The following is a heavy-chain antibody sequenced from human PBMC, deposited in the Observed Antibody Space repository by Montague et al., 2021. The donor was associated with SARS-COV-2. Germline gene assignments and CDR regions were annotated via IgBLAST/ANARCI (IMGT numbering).Heavy chain of an antibody. D-gene: IGHD1-26*01. V-gene: IGHV4-4*02. CDR1: SQCVCSDNG. CDR3: ARKGSGRSDLAY. Sequence: SETLSLTCRGSSQCVCSDNGAAWERTPLGTSLERFSEIYHSGSTKYKPSLKSRVSMSVDKSWNQFSLRLTSVTAADTAIYYCARKGSGRSDLAYWGQGTLVTVSS. CDR2: IYHSGST. J-gene: IGHJ4*02.